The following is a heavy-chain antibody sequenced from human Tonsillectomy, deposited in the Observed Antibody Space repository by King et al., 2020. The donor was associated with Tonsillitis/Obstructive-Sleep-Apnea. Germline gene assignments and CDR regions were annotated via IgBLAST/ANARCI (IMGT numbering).Heavy chain of an antibody. Sequence: VQLVESGGGLVKPGGSLRLSCAASGFTFSDYYMSWIRQAPGKGLEGVSYISSSSSYTNYADSVKGRFTISRDNAKNSLYLQMNSLRAEDTAVYYCARDFYDFWSGYLFDPWGQGTLVTVSS. V-gene: IGHV3-11*05. CDR1: GFTFSDYY. D-gene: IGHD3-3*01. CDR3: ARDFYDFWSGYLFDP. J-gene: IGHJ5*02. CDR2: ISSSSSYT.